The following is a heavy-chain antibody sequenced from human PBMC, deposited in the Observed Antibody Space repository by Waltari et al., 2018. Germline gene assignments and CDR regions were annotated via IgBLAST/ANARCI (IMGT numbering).Heavy chain of an antibody. CDR1: GFPVSSNY. CDR2: IYSGGST. CDR3: ARVRPPNYYDSSGPFDY. J-gene: IGHJ4*02. Sequence: EVQLVETGGGLIQPGGSLRLSCAASGFPVSSNYMSWVRQAPGKGLEWVSVIYSGGSTYYADSVKGRFTISRDNSKNTLYLQMNSLRAEDTAVYYCARVRPPNYYDSSGPFDYWGQGTLVTVSS. D-gene: IGHD3-22*01. V-gene: IGHV3-53*02.